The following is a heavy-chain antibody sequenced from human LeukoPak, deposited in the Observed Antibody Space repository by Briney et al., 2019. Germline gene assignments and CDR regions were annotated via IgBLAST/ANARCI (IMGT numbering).Heavy chain of an antibody. CDR3: ARGGYYGSGNDFRFDP. D-gene: IGHD3-10*01. V-gene: IGHV4-59*01. J-gene: IGHJ5*02. CDR1: GGSISSYY. Sequence: SETLSLTCTVSGGSISSYYWSWIRQPPGKDLQWIGCIYYSGSTNHKHSLKSRVTISVDTSKNQFSLKLSSVTAADTAVYYCARGGYYGSGNDFRFDPWGQGTLVTVSS. CDR2: IYYSGST.